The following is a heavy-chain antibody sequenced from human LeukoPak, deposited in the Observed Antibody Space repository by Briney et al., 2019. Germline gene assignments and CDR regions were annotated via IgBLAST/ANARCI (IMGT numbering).Heavy chain of an antibody. CDR2: ISYDGSNK. J-gene: IGHJ4*02. D-gene: IGHD3-3*01. CDR3: ARDHLGITIFGVVIIMDY. CDR1: GFTFSSYG. V-gene: IGHV3-30*03. Sequence: SGGSLRLSCAASGFTFSSYGMHWVRQAPGKGLEWVAVISYDGSNKYYADSVKGRFTISRDNSKNTLYLQMNSLRAEDTAVYYCARDHLGITIFGVVIIMDYWGQGTLVTVSS.